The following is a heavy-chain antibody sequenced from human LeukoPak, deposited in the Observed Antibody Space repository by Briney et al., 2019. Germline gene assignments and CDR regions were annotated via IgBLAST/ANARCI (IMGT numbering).Heavy chain of an antibody. J-gene: IGHJ6*02. V-gene: IGHV4-59*01. Sequence: SETLSLTCTVSGASISNYYWTWMRQASGKGLEWSGYVYYTGSTNYNPSLKSRVTISRDTSKNQFFLKLGAVTAADTAVYYCARTSRHFYNSGGNSIPWPDGMDVWGQGTTVTVSS. CDR2: VYYTGST. D-gene: IGHD3-10*01. CDR3: ARTSRHFYNSGGNSIPWPDGMDV. CDR1: GASISNYY.